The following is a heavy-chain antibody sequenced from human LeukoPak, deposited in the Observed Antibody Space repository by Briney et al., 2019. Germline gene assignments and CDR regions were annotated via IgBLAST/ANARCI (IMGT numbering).Heavy chain of an antibody. CDR1: GSSITSSNY. J-gene: IGHJ6*03. D-gene: IGHD2-2*01. Sequence: SETLSLTCTVSGSSITSSNYWSWIRQPAGKGLEWIGRIYTSGSTNYNPSLKSRVTISVDTSKNQFSLKLSSVTAADTAVYYCAREPYCSSTSCRYYYYYYYMDVWGKGTTVTVSS. V-gene: IGHV4-61*02. CDR2: IYTSGST. CDR3: AREPYCSSTSCRYYYYYYYMDV.